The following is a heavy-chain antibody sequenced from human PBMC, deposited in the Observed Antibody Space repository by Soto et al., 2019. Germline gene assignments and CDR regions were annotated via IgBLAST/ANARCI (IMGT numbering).Heavy chain of an antibody. V-gene: IGHV1-18*01. CDR3: ARGRYGDY. Sequence: QVHLVQSGAEVKKPGASVKVSCKGSGYDFTTYGITWVRQAPGQGLEWMAWISAHNGNTDYAQKLQGRVTVTRDTHTRSAYMELRSLKSDDTAMYYCARGRYGDYWGQGALVTVSS. CDR1: GYDFTTYG. D-gene: IGHD1-1*01. J-gene: IGHJ4*02. CDR2: ISAHNGNT.